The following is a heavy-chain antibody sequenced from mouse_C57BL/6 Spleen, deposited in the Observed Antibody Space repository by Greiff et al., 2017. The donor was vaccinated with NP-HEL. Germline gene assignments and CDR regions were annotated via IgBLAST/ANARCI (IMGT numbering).Heavy chain of an antibody. Sequence: VQLQQPGAELVMPGASVKLSCKASGYTFTSYWMHWVKQRPGQGLEWIGEIDPSDSYTNYNQKFKGKSTLTVDKSSSTAYMQLSSLTSEDSAVYYCARRQLGRGWYFDVWGTGTTVTVSS. CDR1: GYTFTSYW. J-gene: IGHJ1*03. CDR3: ARRQLGRGWYFDV. D-gene: IGHD4-1*02. CDR2: IDPSDSYT. V-gene: IGHV1-69*01.